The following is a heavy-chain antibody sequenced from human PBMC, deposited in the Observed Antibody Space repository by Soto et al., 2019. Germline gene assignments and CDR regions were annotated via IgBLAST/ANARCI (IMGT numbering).Heavy chain of an antibody. V-gene: IGHV5-51*01. CDR3: TVYANYGMDV. CDR2: IYPGDSYT. J-gene: IGHJ6*02. Sequence: PVESLKISCKGSGYSFSSYWIGWVRQMPGKGLEWMGIIYPGDSYTRYSPSFQGQVTISADKSISTAYLQWSSLKASDTAMYYCTVYANYGMDVWGQGTTVTVSS. CDR1: GYSFSSYW. D-gene: IGHD2-8*01.